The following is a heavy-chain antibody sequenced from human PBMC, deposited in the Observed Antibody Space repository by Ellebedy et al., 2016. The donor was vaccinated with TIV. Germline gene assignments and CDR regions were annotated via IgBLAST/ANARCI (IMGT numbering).Heavy chain of an antibody. Sequence: GESLKISCAASGFTFSSYGMHWVRQAPGKGLEWVAVIWYDGSNKYYADSVKGRFTISRDNAKNSLYLQMNSLRAEDTAVYYCARDSSGWYNWGQGTLVTVSS. D-gene: IGHD6-19*01. V-gene: IGHV3-33*01. CDR1: GFTFSSYG. CDR2: IWYDGSNK. J-gene: IGHJ4*02. CDR3: ARDSSGWYN.